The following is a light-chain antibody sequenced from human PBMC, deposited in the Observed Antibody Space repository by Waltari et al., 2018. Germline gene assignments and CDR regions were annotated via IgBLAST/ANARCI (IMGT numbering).Light chain of an antibody. CDR1: SSDIGSYNL. Sequence: QSALTQPASVSGSPGQSITISCTGASSDIGSYNLVSWYQQHPGKAPKLMVYDVFYRPPGFSNRFPPSKSGNTASLTISGLQAEDEADYYCCSYAGSYTWVFGGGTKLTVL. J-gene: IGLJ3*02. V-gene: IGLV2-23*02. CDR3: CSYAGSYTWV. CDR2: DVF.